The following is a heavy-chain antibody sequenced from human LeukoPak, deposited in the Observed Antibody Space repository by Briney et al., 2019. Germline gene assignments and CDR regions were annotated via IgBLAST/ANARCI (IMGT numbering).Heavy chain of an antibody. J-gene: IGHJ4*02. V-gene: IGHV3-21*01. CDR3: TRERYSYGFFDY. CDR2: ITSSSDYI. CDR1: GFTFSSYS. Sequence: PGGSLRLSCAASGFTFSSYSMNWVRQAPGKGLEWVSSITSSSDYIYYADSVKGRFTISRDNAKNSLYLQMNSLRAEDTAVYYCTRERYSYGFFDYWGQGTLVTVSS. D-gene: IGHD5-18*01.